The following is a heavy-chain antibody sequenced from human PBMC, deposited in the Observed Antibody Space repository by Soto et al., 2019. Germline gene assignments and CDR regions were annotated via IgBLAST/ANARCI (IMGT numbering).Heavy chain of an antibody. Sequence: SETLSLTCTVSGGSISTSAYYWDWVRQPPGKGLEWIGSVYYSASTFYSPSLKSRVSIAIDTSKNQFFLRLNSVAAAETAVYYCARRRGTGLDYWGQGTLVTVSS. V-gene: IGHV4-39*01. CDR1: GGSISTSAYY. J-gene: IGHJ4*02. CDR3: ARRRGTGLDY. CDR2: VYYSAST. D-gene: IGHD3-10*01.